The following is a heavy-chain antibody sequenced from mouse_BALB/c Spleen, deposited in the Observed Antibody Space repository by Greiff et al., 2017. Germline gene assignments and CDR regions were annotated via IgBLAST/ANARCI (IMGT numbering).Heavy chain of an antibody. CDR2: ISSGGGST. CDR3: ARPSTMIPPAWFAY. V-gene: IGHV5-12-1*01. J-gene: IGHJ3*01. CDR1: GFAFSSYD. D-gene: IGHD2-4*01. Sequence: EVQRVESGGGLVKPGGSLKLSCAASGFAFSSYDMSWVRQTPEKRLEWVAYISSGGGSTYYPDTVKGRFTISRDNAKNTLYLQMSSLKSEDTAMYYCARPSTMIPPAWFAYWGQGTLVTVSA.